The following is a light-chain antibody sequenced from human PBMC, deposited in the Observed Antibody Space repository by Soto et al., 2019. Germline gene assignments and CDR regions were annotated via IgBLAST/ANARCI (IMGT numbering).Light chain of an antibody. CDR1: GSNIGNNY. CDR3: GTWDSSLSAVV. J-gene: IGLJ3*02. Sequence: QSVLTQPPSVSAAPGQKVTISCSGSGSNIGNNYVSWYQQLPGTAPKLLIYDNYKRPSGIPDLFSGSKSGTSATLVITGLQTGDEADYFCGTWDSSLSAVVFGGGTKLTVL. V-gene: IGLV1-51*01. CDR2: DNY.